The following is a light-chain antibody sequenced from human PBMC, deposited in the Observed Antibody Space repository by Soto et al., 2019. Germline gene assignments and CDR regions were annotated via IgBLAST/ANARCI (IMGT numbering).Light chain of an antibody. V-gene: IGKV1-5*01. CDR2: DAS. CDR1: QSIGSW. CDR3: QQYSSLVT. Sequence: DIRMTQSPSTLSASVGDRVTIACRASQSIGSWLAWYQQKPGKAPELLISDASSLQSGVPLRFSGGGSGTEFTLTISSLQAADAATYYCQQYSSLVTFGQGTKLEI. J-gene: IGKJ2*01.